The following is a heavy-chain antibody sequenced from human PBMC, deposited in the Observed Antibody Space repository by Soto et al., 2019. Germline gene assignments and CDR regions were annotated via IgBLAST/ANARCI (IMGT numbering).Heavy chain of an antibody. J-gene: IGHJ4*02. D-gene: IGHD5-12*01. CDR1: GGSIASGVW. CDR3: ARDREYSRGYFDS. Sequence: QVQLQESGPGLVKPSGTLSLTCAVSGGSIASGVWWSWVRQPPGKGLEWIGEISHDGKTNYNPSLKRRLSMSVDNSKNQLFLNVTSMTAADTAVYYCARDREYSRGYFDSWGQGTLVTVSS. CDR2: ISHDGKT. V-gene: IGHV4-4*02.